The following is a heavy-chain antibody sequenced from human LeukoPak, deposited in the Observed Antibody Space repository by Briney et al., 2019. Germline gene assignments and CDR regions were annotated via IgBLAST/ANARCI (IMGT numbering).Heavy chain of an antibody. CDR3: ARDNGDFGKHWFFDL. J-gene: IGHJ2*01. CDR2: ISSGSAYI. Sequence: GGSLRLSCAASGFTFSSYGMNWVHQAPGKGLEWVSLISSGSAYIYYADSVKGRFTISRDNAKNSVYLQMNSLRAEDTAVYYCARDNGDFGKHWFFDLWGRGTLVTVSS. CDR1: GFTFSSYG. D-gene: IGHD4-17*01. V-gene: IGHV3-21*01.